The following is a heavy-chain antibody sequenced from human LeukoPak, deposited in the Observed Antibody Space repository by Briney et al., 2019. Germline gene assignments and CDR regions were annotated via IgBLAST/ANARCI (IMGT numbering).Heavy chain of an antibody. J-gene: IGHJ4*02. D-gene: IGHD1-26*01. CDR2: ISYTGGTT. CDR1: GFTFSNYG. CDR3: AKDKVGATSPFDY. Sequence: GGSLRLSCAASGFTFSNYGMSWVRQAPGKGLEWVSGISYTGGTTHYADSVKGRFTISRDNSKNTLSLQMKSLRAEDTAVYFCAKDKVGATSPFDYWGQGTLVAVSS. V-gene: IGHV3-23*01.